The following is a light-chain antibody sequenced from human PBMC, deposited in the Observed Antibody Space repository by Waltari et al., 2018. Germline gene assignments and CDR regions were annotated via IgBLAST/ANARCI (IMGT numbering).Light chain of an antibody. CDR3: QQYDSYPWT. V-gene: IGKV1-5*03. CDR1: QSISGW. CDR2: KAS. Sequence: DIQMTQSPSTLSASVGDRVTVTCRASQSISGWLAWYQQKPGKAHKLLIYKASSLESGVPSRFSGSGSGTDFTLAISSLQPDDFATYYCQQYDSYPWTFGQGTKVEIK. J-gene: IGKJ1*01.